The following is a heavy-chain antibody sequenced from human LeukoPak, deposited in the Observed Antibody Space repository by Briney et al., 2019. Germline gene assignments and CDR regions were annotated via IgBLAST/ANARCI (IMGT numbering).Heavy chain of an antibody. J-gene: IGHJ2*01. D-gene: IGHD6-19*01. V-gene: IGHV4-59*08. CDR1: GGSISSYY. Sequence: SETLSLTCTVSGGSISSYYWSWIRQPPGKGLEWIGYIYYSGSTNYNPSLKSRVTISVDTSKNQFSLKLSSVTAADTAVYYCARHFDGIAVAGYWYFDLWGRGTLVTVSS. CDR2: IYYSGST. CDR3: ARHFDGIAVAGYWYFDL.